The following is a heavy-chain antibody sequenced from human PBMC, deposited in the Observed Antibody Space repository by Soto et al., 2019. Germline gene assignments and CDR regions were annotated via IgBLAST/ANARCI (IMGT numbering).Heavy chain of an antibody. CDR1: GFDLTSSR. D-gene: IGHD6-6*01. CDR2: ISVSGKDT. J-gene: IGHJ6*02. V-gene: IGHV3-21*01. Sequence: GGSRRLSCVASGFDLTSSRRNWVRQAPGKGLEWVASISVSGKDTFYRHSVKGRFAISRDSAGTSLFLRMDSVKVEDTAVYHCARVHLVAASAFYCAMDVWGPGTAVTVSS. CDR3: ARVHLVAASAFYCAMDV.